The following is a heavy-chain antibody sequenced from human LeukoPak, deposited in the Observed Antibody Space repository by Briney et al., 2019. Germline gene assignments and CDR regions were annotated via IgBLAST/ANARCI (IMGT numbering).Heavy chain of an antibody. Sequence: PGRSLRLSCAASGFTFSSYSMNWVRQAPGRGLEWVSSISGSGTYIYYADSMKGRFTISRDNAKNSLYLQISTLRAEDTAVYYCARDGSSSWEFDIWGQGTRVTVSS. D-gene: IGHD6-13*01. J-gene: IGHJ4*02. CDR2: ISGSGTYI. CDR1: GFTFSSYS. CDR3: ARDGSSSWEFDI. V-gene: IGHV3-21*01.